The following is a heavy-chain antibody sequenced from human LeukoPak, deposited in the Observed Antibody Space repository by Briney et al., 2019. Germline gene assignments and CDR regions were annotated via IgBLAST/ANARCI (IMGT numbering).Heavy chain of an antibody. CDR2: IYTSGST. J-gene: IGHJ4*02. V-gene: IGHV4-61*02. CDR3: ARLCSSTSCYGGFDY. D-gene: IGHD2-2*01. CDR1: GGSISSGSYY. Sequence: SETLSLTCTVSGGSISSGSYYWSWIRQPAGKGLEWIGRIYTSGSTNYNPSLKSRVTMSVDTSKNQFSLKLSSVTAADTAVYYCARLCSSTSCYGGFDYWGQGTLVTVSS.